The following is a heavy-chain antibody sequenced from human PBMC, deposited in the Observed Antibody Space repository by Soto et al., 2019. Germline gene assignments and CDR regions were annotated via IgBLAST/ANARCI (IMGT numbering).Heavy chain of an antibody. CDR2: MRADSGAS. Sequence: QVQLVQAGAEVKKPGAAVKVSCKNFGDTFNNFDSNLMRQATGQGPDWVGWMRADSGASGKAQKVHGRRSLTRSTAVRTVYMELSNLRGEDPGVYYCTRYARVQGFVPWGQGALISFSS. V-gene: IGHV1-8*01. CDR1: GDTFNNFD. CDR3: TRYARVQGFVP. D-gene: IGHD3-10*02. J-gene: IGHJ5*02.